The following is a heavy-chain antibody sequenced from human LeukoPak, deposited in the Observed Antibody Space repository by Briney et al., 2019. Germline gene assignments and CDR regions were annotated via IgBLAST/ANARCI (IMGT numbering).Heavy chain of an antibody. V-gene: IGHV1-2*02. CDR1: GYTFTGYY. J-gene: IGHJ4*02. CDR2: INPNSGDT. D-gene: IGHD3-3*01. CDR3: ARGGRTIFGVADY. Sequence: ASVKVSCKASGYTFTGYYMHWVRQAPGQGLEWMGWINPNSGDTNYAQKFQGRVTMTRDTSISTAYMELSRLRSGDTAVYYCARGGRTIFGVADYWGQGTLVTVSS.